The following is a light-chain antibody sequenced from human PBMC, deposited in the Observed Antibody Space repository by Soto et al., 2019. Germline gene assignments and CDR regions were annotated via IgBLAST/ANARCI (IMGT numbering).Light chain of an antibody. CDR2: LNSDGSH. CDR1: SGHSTYA. Sequence: QLVLTQSPSASASLGASVKLTCTLSSGHSTYAIAWHQQQPEKGPRYLMKLNSDGSHKKGDGIPDRFSGSSSGAERYLTISSLQSEDEADYSCQTWGTGDWVFGGGTKLTVL. J-gene: IGLJ3*02. CDR3: QTWGTGDWV. V-gene: IGLV4-69*01.